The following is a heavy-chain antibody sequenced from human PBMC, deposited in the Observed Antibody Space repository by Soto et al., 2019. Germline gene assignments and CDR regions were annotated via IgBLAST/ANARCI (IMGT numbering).Heavy chain of an antibody. V-gene: IGHV1-18*01. J-gene: IGHJ4*02. D-gene: IGHD3-3*01. CDR1: GYTFSTYG. CDR3: ARSYYDFREGY. Sequence: ASVKVSCKASGYTFSTYGIGWVRQAPGQGLEWVGWIIASNSNTKYARNLQGRVTMTTDTSTSTAYMELRSLRSDDTAVYYCARSYYDFREGYWGQGTLVTVSS. CDR2: IIASNSNT.